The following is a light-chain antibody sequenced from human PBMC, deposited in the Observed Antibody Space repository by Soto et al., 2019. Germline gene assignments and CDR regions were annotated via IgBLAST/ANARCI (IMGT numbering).Light chain of an antibody. J-gene: IGKJ1*01. Sequence: DIVLTQSPGTLSLSPGERATLSCRASQSVSSNYLAWYQQKPGQPPRLLIYVASTRATGVPDRFSGSGSGTDFTHTISLLEPEDFAVYHCHHYGSLSWTCGQGNEVYIK. CDR1: QSVSSNY. CDR3: HHYGSLSWT. CDR2: VAS. V-gene: IGKV3-20*01.